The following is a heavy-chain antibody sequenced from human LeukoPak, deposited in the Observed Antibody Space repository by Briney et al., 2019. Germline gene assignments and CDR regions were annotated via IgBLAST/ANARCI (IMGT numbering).Heavy chain of an antibody. Sequence: PGGSLRLSCAASGFTFSSYAMHWVRQAPGKGLEWVAVISYDGSNKYYADSVKGRFTISRDNSKNTLYLQMNSLRAEDTAVYYCASGVPAAIYWGQGTLVTVSS. CDR1: GFTFSSYA. J-gene: IGHJ4*02. CDR3: ASGVPAAIY. V-gene: IGHV3-30-3*01. CDR2: ISYDGSNK. D-gene: IGHD2-2*01.